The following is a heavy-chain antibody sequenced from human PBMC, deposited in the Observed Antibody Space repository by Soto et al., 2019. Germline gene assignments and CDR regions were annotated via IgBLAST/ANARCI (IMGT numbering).Heavy chain of an antibody. Sequence: QSQTLSLTCAVYGGSFSGYYWSWIRQPPGKGLEWIGEINHSGSTNYNPSLKSRVTISVDTSKNQFSLKLSSVTAADTAVYYCARGSFQGEQQLFVQGMDVWGKGTTVTVSS. J-gene: IGHJ6*03. CDR2: INHSGST. V-gene: IGHV4-34*01. CDR1: GGSFSGYY. D-gene: IGHD6-13*01. CDR3: ARGSFQGEQQLFVQGMDV.